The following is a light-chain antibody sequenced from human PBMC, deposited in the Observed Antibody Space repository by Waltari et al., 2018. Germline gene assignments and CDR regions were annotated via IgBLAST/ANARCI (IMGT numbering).Light chain of an antibody. CDR2: DVT. J-gene: IGLJ3*02. CDR1: SSDVGYYNY. CDR3: ISYTTRRLWV. V-gene: IGLV2-14*03. Sequence: SALTQPASVSGSPGQSISISCTGPSSDVGYYNYVSWYQQHPGQAPKLMIYDVTKRPSGVSNRFSGSKSGNTASLTISGLQAEDEADYYCISYTTRRLWVFGGGTQLTVL.